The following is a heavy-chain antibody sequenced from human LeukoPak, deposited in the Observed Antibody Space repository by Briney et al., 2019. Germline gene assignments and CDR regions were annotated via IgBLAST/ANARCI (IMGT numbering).Heavy chain of an antibody. CDR2: ISDDGRNK. J-gene: IGHJ4*02. CDR1: GFSFMSYG. CDR3: AKRPSDYGDYVTYFDY. Sequence: GGSLRLSCAGSGFSFMSYGMHWVRQAPGKGLEWVGVISDDGRNKKYADSVKGRFTISRDNSKDTLYLQMNSLRDEDTAVYYCAKRPSDYGDYVTYFDYWGQGTLVTVSS. D-gene: IGHD4-17*01. V-gene: IGHV3-30*18.